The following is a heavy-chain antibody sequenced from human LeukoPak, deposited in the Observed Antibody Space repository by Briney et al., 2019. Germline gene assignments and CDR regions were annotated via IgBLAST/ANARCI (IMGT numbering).Heavy chain of an antibody. J-gene: IGHJ4*02. Sequence: ASVKVSCKASGYTFTGYYMHWVRQAPGQGLEWMGWINPNSGGTNYAQKFQGRVTMTRDTSISTAYMELSRPRSDDTAVYYCARDQAKYQLLLGYWGQGTLVTVSS. CDR1: GYTFTGYY. V-gene: IGHV1-2*02. CDR3: ARDQAKYQLLLGY. CDR2: INPNSGGT. D-gene: IGHD2-2*01.